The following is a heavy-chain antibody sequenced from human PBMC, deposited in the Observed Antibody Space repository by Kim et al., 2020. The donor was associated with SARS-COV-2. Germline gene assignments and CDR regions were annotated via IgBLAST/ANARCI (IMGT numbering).Heavy chain of an antibody. V-gene: IGHV3-53*01. CDR2: IYSDGAA. CDR3: AKTRRDGNNFAGFDI. Sequence: GGSLRLSCAATGFNVSRNYMSWVRQAPGKGLEWVSIIYSDGAAYYADPVKGRFTISRDNSKNTLYLEMNSLGAEDTAKYYCAKTRRDGNNFAGFDIWGQGTLVTVSS. CDR1: GFNVSRNY. D-gene: IGHD3-9*01. J-gene: IGHJ3*02.